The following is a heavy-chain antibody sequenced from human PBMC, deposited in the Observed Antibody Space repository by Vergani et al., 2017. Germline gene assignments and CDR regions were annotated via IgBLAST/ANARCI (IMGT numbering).Heavy chain of an antibody. CDR3: ARDQRGYSYGRGFDP. V-gene: IGHV3-48*04. CDR1: GFTFSSYW. Sequence: EVQLVESGGGLVQPGGSLRLSCAASGFTFSSYWMHWVRQAPGKGLEWVSYISSSGSTIYYADSVKGRFTISRDNAKNSLYLQMNSLRAEDTAVYYCARDQRGYSYGRGFDPWGQGTLVTVSS. CDR2: ISSSGSTI. J-gene: IGHJ5*02. D-gene: IGHD5-18*01.